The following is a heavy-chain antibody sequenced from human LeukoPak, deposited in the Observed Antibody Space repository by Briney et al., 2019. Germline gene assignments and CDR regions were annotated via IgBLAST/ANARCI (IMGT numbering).Heavy chain of an antibody. D-gene: IGHD2-15*01. J-gene: IGHJ4*02. CDR1: GFTFSNAW. Sequence: PGGSLRLSCAASGFTFSNAWTSWVRQAPGKGLEWVGRIKSKTDGSTTDYAAPVKGRFTISRGDSKNTLYLQMNSLKTEDTAVYYCTTEIVVVVAAASDYWGQGTLVTVSS. CDR3: TTEIVVVVAAASDY. CDR2: IKSKTDGSTT. V-gene: IGHV3-15*01.